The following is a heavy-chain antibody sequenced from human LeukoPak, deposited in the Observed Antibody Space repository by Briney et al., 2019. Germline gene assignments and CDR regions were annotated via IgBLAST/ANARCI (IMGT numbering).Heavy chain of an antibody. Sequence: GGSLRLFCAASGFTFSSLEVNVVRQAPGKGLEWISHISHTFDIKYADSVKGRFTISRDNAKNSQYLQMTSLRAQDTGIYYCARSSSSYKQFDYWGQGTLVIVSS. CDR1: GFTFSSLE. CDR2: ISHTFDIK. J-gene: IGHJ4*02. CDR3: ARSSSSYKQFDY. D-gene: IGHD3-22*01. V-gene: IGHV3-48*03.